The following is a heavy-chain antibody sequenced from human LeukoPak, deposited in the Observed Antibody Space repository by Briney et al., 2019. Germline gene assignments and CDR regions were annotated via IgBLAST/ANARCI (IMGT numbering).Heavy chain of an antibody. CDR1: GYTFTDYY. J-gene: IGHJ6*03. Sequence: ASVKVSCKASGYTFTDYYMHWVRQAPGQGLEWMGWISTYNGNTNYAQKLQGRVTMTTDTSTSTASMELRNLTSDDTAVYYCARGVAGYYYYMDVWGKGITVTVS. CDR2: ISTYNGNT. V-gene: IGHV1-18*04. CDR3: ARGVAGYYYYMDV. D-gene: IGHD6-19*01.